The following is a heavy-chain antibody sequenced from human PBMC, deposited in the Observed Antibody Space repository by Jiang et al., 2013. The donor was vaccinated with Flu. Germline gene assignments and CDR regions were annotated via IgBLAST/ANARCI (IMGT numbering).Heavy chain of an antibody. J-gene: IGHJ5*02. Sequence: GANKCNPSLKSRVTMSVDTSKNQLSLRLTSVTAADTAMYFCARVEDRNGQAQRKVDPWGQGTLVTVAS. CDR2: GAN. D-gene: IGHD1-1*01. V-gene: IGHV4-4*07. CDR3: ARVEDRNGQAQRKVDP.